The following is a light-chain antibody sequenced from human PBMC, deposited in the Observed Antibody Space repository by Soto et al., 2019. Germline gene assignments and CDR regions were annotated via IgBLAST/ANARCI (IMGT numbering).Light chain of an antibody. J-gene: IGKJ1*01. CDR2: DAS. CDR1: QSVRSRY. Sequence: EIVLTQSPGTLSLSPGERATLSCRASQSVRSRYLAWYQQKPGQAPRLLISDASDRATGIPDRFSGSGSGTDFTLTISRLVPEDFAVYYCQQYGDSPVTFGQGTKVDIK. CDR3: QQYGDSPVT. V-gene: IGKV3-20*01.